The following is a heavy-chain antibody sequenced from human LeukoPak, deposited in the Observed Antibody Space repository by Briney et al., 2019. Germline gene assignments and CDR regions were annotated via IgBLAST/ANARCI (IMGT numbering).Heavy chain of an antibody. V-gene: IGHV1-69*01. D-gene: IGHD3-10*01. Sequence: SVRVSCKASGGTFSSYAISWVRQAPGQGVEWMGGIIPIFGTANYAQKFQGRVTITADESTSTAYMELSSLRSEDTAVYYCARTPGSGLDIYYFDYWGQGTLVTVSS. CDR1: GGTFSSYA. J-gene: IGHJ4*02. CDR3: ARTPGSGLDIYYFDY. CDR2: IIPIFGTA.